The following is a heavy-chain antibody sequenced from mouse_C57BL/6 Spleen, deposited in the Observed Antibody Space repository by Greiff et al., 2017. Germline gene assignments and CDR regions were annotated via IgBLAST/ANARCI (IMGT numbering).Heavy chain of an antibody. CDR1: GFSLTSYG. J-gene: IGHJ1*03. CDR2: IWSGGST. V-gene: IGHV2-2*01. Sequence: VQLQQSGPGLVQPSQSLSITCTVSGFSLTSYGVHWVRQSPGKGLEWLGVIWSGGSTDYNAAFISRLSISKDNSKSQVFFKRNSLQADDTAIYYCARGWYGGYFDVWGTGTTVTVSS. CDR3: ARGWYGGYFDV. D-gene: IGHD2-1*01.